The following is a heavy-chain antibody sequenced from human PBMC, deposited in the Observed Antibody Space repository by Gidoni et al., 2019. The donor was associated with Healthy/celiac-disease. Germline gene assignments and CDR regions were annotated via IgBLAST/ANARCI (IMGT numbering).Heavy chain of an antibody. CDR2: IYYSGST. J-gene: IGHJ4*02. D-gene: IGHD3-10*01. Sequence: QLQLQESGPGLVKPSATLSLTCTVSGGPISSSSYYWGWICQPPGKGLAWIGSIYYSGSTSYNPSLKSRVTISVDTSKNQFSLKLSSVTAADTAVYYCASQDYYGSGNYDYWGQGTLVTVSS. V-gene: IGHV4-39*01. CDR3: ASQDYYGSGNYDY. CDR1: GGPISSSSYY.